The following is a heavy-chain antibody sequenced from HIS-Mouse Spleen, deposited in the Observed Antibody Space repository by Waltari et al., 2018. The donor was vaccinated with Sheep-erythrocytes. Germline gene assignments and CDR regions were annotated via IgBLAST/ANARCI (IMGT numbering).Heavy chain of an antibody. Sequence: QLQLQESGPGLVKPSETLYLPCTVSGGSISRSTYSWGWIRQPPGKGLEWIGSIYYSGSTYYNPSLKSRVTISVDTSKNQFSLKLSSVTAADTAVYYCARRVRLGIYFDYWGQGTLVTVSS. V-gene: IGHV4-39*01. D-gene: IGHD7-27*01. J-gene: IGHJ4*02. CDR1: GGSISRSTYS. CDR3: ARRVRLGIYFDY. CDR2: IYYSGST.